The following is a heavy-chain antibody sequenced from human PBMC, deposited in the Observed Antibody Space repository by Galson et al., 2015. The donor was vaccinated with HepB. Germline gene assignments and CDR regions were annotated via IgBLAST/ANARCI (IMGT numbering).Heavy chain of an antibody. CDR3: ARDFVDSGHDY. V-gene: IGHV3-7*01. CDR2: IKQDGSEK. D-gene: IGHD5-12*01. Sequence: SLRLSCAASGFTFSSYWMTWVRQAPGKGLGWVANIKQDGSEKYYVDSVKGRFTISRDNAKNSLYLQMNSLRAEDTAVYYCARDFVDSGHDYWGQGTLVTVSS. J-gene: IGHJ4*02. CDR1: GFTFSSYW.